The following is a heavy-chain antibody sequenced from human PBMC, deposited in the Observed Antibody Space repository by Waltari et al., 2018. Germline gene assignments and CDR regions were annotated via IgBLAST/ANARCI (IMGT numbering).Heavy chain of an antibody. Sequence: QVQLQQWGAGLLKPSETLSLTCAVYGGSFSGYYWSWIRQPPGKGLEWLGEINHSGSTNYTPSLKSRVTISVDTSKNQFSLKLSSVTAADTAVYYCARGLLCSGGSCQNWFDPWGQGTLVTVSS. V-gene: IGHV4-34*01. CDR1: GGSFSGYY. D-gene: IGHD2-15*01. J-gene: IGHJ5*02. CDR2: INHSGST. CDR3: ARGLLCSGGSCQNWFDP.